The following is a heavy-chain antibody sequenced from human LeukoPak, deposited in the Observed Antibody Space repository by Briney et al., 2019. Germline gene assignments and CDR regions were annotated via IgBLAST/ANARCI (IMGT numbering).Heavy chain of an antibody. CDR2: IRYDGSNK. CDR3: ARVRIAVAANDY. D-gene: IGHD6-19*01. J-gene: IGHJ4*02. Sequence: PGGSLRLSCAASGFTFSSYGMHWVRQAPGKGLEWVAFIRYDGSNKYYADSVKGRFTISRDNSKNTLYLQMNSLRAEDTAVYYCARVRIAVAANDYWGQGTLVTVSS. V-gene: IGHV3-30*02. CDR1: GFTFSSYG.